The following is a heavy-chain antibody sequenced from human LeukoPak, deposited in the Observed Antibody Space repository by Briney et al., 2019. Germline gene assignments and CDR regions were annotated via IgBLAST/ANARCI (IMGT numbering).Heavy chain of an antibody. D-gene: IGHD4-23*01. Sequence: GESLKITCKGSGYSFTNYWIGWVRQMPGKGLEWMAFINPGDSDTRYSPSFQGHVTISVDKSINTAYLQWGSLKASDTAMYYCARQGDAVVTDVWGQGTTVIGSS. V-gene: IGHV5-51*01. J-gene: IGHJ6*02. CDR1: GYSFTNYW. CDR2: INPGDSDT. CDR3: ARQGDAVVTDV.